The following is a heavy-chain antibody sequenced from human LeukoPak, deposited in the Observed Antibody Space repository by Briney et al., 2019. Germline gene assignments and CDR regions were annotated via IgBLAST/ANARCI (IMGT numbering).Heavy chain of an antibody. Sequence: GGSMRLSCAASGFTFRTYWMSWVRQAPGKGLEWVANIKQDGNEKHYVDSVKGRFTISRDNAKNSLYLEMNSLRAEETAVYYCARHSGSGSYYTYNFHYWGQGTLVIVSS. CDR3: ARHSGSGSYYTYNFHY. J-gene: IGHJ4*02. CDR1: GFTFRTYW. V-gene: IGHV3-7*01. D-gene: IGHD3-10*01. CDR2: IKQDGNEK.